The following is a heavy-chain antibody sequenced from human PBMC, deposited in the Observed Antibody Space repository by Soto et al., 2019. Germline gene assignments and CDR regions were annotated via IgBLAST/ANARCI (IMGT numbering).Heavy chain of an antibody. CDR1: GGSFSGYY. V-gene: IGHV4-34*01. Sequence: SETLSLTCAVYGGSFSGYYWSWIRQPPGKGLEWIGEINHSGSTNYNPSLKSRVTISVDTSKNQVSLKLSSVTAADTAVYYCARAPSAVAGTGAFDIWGQGTMVTVSS. D-gene: IGHD6-19*01. CDR3: ARAPSAVAGTGAFDI. CDR2: INHSGST. J-gene: IGHJ3*02.